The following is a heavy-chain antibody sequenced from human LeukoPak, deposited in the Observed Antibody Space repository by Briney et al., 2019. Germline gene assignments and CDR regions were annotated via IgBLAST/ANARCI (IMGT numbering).Heavy chain of an antibody. V-gene: IGHV3-74*01. CDR3: ATIGISAAAY. J-gene: IGHJ4*02. CDR2: ISSDGSST. Sequence: GGSLRLSCAASRFTFSSYWMHWVRQAPGKGLVWVSRISSDGSSTSYADIVKGRFTISRDNAKNTLYLQMNSLRAEDTAVYYCATIGISAAAYWGQGTLVTVSS. D-gene: IGHD6-13*01. CDR1: RFTFSSYW.